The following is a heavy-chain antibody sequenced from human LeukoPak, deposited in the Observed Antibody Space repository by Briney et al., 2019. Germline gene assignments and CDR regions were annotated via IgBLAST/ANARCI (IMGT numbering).Heavy chain of an antibody. CDR3: AKDSTIFGGARWFDP. V-gene: IGHV1-46*01. CDR1: GYTFTSYY. CDR2: INPSGGST. Sequence: ASVKVSCKASGYTFTSYYMHWVRQAPGQGLEWMGIINPSGGSTSYAQKFQGRVTMTRDTSTSTVYMELSSLRSEDTAVYYCAKDSTIFGGARWFDPWGQGTLVTVSS. J-gene: IGHJ5*02. D-gene: IGHD3-3*01.